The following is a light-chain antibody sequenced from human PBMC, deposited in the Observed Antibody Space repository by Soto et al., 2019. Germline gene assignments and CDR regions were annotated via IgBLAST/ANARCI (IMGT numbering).Light chain of an antibody. Sequence: EGVLTPSPGTLSLSPGKRATLSCRASQSVSSNHLAWYQQKRGQPPRLLIYGASTRATGIPDRFSGSGSGTEFTLTISSLQSEDFGVYYCQQYKNWPRTFGQGTKVDNK. CDR2: GAS. CDR1: QSVSSN. CDR3: QQYKNWPRT. J-gene: IGKJ1*01. V-gene: IGKV3-15*01.